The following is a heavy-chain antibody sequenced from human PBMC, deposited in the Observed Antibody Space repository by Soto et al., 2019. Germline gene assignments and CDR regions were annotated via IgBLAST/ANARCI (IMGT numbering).Heavy chain of an antibody. CDR1: GFTFGAYV. D-gene: IGHD2-2*01. CDR3: AVGYCSSTSCYAPRLYYYGMDV. Sequence: PGGSLRLSCAASGFTFGAYVMHWVRQAPGKGLEWVAHISYDGNNKYYADSVKGRFTISRDNSKNTLYLQMNSLRAEDTAVYYCAVGYCSSTSCYAPRLYYYGMDVWGQGTTVTVSS. CDR2: ISYDGNNK. J-gene: IGHJ6*02. V-gene: IGHV3-30-3*01.